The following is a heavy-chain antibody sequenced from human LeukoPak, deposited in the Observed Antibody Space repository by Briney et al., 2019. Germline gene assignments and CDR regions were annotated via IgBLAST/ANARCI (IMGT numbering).Heavy chain of an antibody. CDR1: GGSISSSNYY. Sequence: SETLSLTCAVSGGSISSSNYYCSWVRQHPGEGLEWLGYIYYSGSNYYSPSLKSRVTIPVDTSNNQLSLKLSSVTAADTAVYYCARDRRDGYNYFDYWGQGTLVTVSS. J-gene: IGHJ4*02. CDR3: ARDRRDGYNYFDY. D-gene: IGHD5-24*01. V-gene: IGHV4-31*11. CDR2: IYYSGSN.